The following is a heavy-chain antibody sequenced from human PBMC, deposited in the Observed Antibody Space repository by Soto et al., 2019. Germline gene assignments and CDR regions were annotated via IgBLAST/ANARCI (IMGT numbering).Heavy chain of an antibody. CDR2: IYYSGST. Sequence: SETLSLTCTVSGGSISNSTYYCGWIRQPPGKGLEWIGSIYYSGSTYYTPSLKSRVTISVDTSRNQFSLKLSSVTAADTAVYYCASKYYDVLIGDYTWFGPWGQGTLVT. CDR1: GGSISNSTYY. D-gene: IGHD3-9*01. CDR3: ASKYYDVLIGDYTWFGP. J-gene: IGHJ5*02. V-gene: IGHV4-39*01.